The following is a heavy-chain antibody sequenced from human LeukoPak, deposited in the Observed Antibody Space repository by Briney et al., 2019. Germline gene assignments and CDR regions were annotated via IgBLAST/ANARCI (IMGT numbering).Heavy chain of an antibody. J-gene: IGHJ4*02. CDR1: GFTFSSYW. D-gene: IGHD5-12*01. Sequence: GGSLRLSCEASGFTFSSYWMGWVRQAPGKGPEWVANIKQDGREKYYVDSVKGRFTISRDNAKNSLYLQMNSLRAEDTAVYYCARDPLRGDGDNWGQGTLVTVSS. CDR3: ARDPLRGDGDN. CDR2: IKQDGREK. V-gene: IGHV3-7*01.